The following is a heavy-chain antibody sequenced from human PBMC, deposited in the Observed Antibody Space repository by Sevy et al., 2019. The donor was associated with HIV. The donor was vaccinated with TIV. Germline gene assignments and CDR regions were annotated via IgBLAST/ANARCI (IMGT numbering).Heavy chain of an antibody. CDR2: ISYDGSNK. CDR3: AKDAEQQLIPYYYYCYMDV. Sequence: GGSLRLSCAASGFTFSSYGMHWVRQAPGKGLEWVAVISYDGSNKYYADSVKGRFTISRDNSKNTLYLQMNSLRAEDTAVYYCAKDAEQQLIPYYYYCYMDVWGKGTTVTVSS. J-gene: IGHJ6*03. V-gene: IGHV3-30*18. D-gene: IGHD6-13*01. CDR1: GFTFSSYG.